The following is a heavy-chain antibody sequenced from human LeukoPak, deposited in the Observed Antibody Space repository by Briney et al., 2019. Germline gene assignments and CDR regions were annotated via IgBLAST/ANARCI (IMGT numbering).Heavy chain of an antibody. Sequence: PGGSLRLSCATSGFTFTDYPMNWVRQAPGKGLEWISNICTTAEGAKYAYYADSVKGRVTISRDDGKNTLYLHMNSLRDDDTAVYYCATDQRYAFDYWGQGSLVTVSS. CDR2: ICTTAEGAKYA. J-gene: IGHJ4*02. CDR1: GFTFTDYP. D-gene: IGHD3-9*01. V-gene: IGHV3-48*02. CDR3: ATDQRYAFDY.